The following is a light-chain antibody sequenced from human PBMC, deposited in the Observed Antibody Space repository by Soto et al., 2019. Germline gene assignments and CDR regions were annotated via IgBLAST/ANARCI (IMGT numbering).Light chain of an antibody. CDR2: GAS. CDR3: QQRTDWPMT. Sequence: EIVLTQSPATLSLSPGEGATLSCRASQGVGANLAWSQKKPGQPPRLLIYGASNRATGIPARFSGSGSGTDFTLTISSLEAEDFAVYYCQQRTDWPMTFGQGTRLEIK. CDR1: QGVGAN. J-gene: IGKJ5*01. V-gene: IGKV3-11*01.